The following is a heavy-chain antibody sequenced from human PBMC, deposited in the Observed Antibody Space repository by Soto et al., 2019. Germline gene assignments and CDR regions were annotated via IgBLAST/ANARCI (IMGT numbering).Heavy chain of an antibody. CDR1: GGSMTNYY. D-gene: IGHD2-8*01. J-gene: IGHJ4*02. CDR3: VREGVYSDNNGHPLFDY. CDR2: IFYNGET. Sequence: QVQLQESGPGLVKPSETLSLTCTVSGGSMTNYYWAWIRQAAGKGLEWIGRIFYNGETNYNPSLKSRVILSMDRSRSQFSLGLTSVTAADTAVYFCVREGVYSDNNGHPLFDYWGQGTLVSVFS. V-gene: IGHV4-4*07.